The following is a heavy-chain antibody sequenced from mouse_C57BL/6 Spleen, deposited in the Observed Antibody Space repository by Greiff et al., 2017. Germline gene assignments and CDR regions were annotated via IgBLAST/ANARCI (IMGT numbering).Heavy chain of an antibody. CDR3: ARRDYDYPWVFDV. D-gene: IGHD2-4*01. CDR1: GYTFTSYW. Sequence: QVQLKQPGAELVMPGASVKLSCKASGYTFTSYWMHWVKQRPGQGLEWIGEIDPSDSYTNYNQKFKGKSTLTVDKSSSTAYMQLSSLTSEDSAVYYCARRDYDYPWVFDVWGTGTTVTVSS. V-gene: IGHV1-69*01. J-gene: IGHJ1*03. CDR2: IDPSDSYT.